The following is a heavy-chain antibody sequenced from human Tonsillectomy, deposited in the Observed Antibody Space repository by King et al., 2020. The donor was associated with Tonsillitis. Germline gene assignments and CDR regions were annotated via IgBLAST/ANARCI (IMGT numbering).Heavy chain of an antibody. Sequence: VQLVESGGGLVQPGGSLRLSCAASGFTFSSYSMNWVRQAPGKGLEWVSYISSSSSTIYYADSVKGRFPISRDNAKNSLYLQMNSLRAEDTAVYYCAGDQASYYDILTGYYPGFDYWGQGTLVTVSS. CDR3: AGDQASYYDILTGYYPGFDY. V-gene: IGHV3-48*01. CDR1: GFTFSSYS. D-gene: IGHD3-9*01. CDR2: ISSSSSTI. J-gene: IGHJ4*02.